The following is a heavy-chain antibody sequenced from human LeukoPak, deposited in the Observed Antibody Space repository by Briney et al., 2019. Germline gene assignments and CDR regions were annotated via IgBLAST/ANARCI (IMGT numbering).Heavy chain of an antibody. CDR1: GFTFSSYS. V-gene: IGHV3-21*01. J-gene: IGHJ3*02. Sequence: GGSLRLSCAASGFTFSSYSMNWVRQAPGKGLEWASSISSSSSYIYYADSVKGRFTISRDNAKNSLYLQMNSLRAEDTAVYYCARIEMTTVTTDAFDIWGQGTMVTVSS. CDR3: ARIEMTTVTTDAFDI. CDR2: ISSSSSYI. D-gene: IGHD4-17*01.